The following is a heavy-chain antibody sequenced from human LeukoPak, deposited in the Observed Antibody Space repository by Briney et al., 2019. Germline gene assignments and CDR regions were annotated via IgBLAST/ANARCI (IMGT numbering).Heavy chain of an antibody. CDR3: ARDWGYYYDSSGPPPPLY. CDR2: ISSSSSTI. J-gene: IGHJ4*02. Sequence: RPGGSLRLSCAASGFTFSSYSMNWVRQAPGEGLEWVSYISSSSSTIYYADSVKGRFTISRDNAKNSLYLQMNSLRDEDTAVYYCARDWGYYYDSSGPPPPLYWGQGTLVTVSS. V-gene: IGHV3-48*02. CDR1: GFTFSSYS. D-gene: IGHD3-22*01.